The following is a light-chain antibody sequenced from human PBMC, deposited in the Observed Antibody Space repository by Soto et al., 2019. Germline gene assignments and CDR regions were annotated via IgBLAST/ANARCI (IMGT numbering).Light chain of an antibody. CDR1: SSDVGLYNL. CDR2: EVN. V-gene: IGLV2-23*02. CDR3: CSYVGSSILM. Sequence: QSALTQPASVSGSPGQSITISCTGTSSDVGLYNLVSWYQQLPGKAPKLIIYEVNERPSGISDRFSGYKSGNTASLTISGLQDEDEADYYCCSYVGSSILMFGGGTKLTVL. J-gene: IGLJ3*02.